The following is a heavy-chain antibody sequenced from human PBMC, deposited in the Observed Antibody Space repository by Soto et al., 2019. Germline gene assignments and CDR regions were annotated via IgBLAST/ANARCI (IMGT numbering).Heavy chain of an antibody. V-gene: IGHV3-23*01. D-gene: IGHD1-1*01. Sequence: PGGSLRLSCSASGFTFSSYAMIWVRQAPGKGLEWVSAVSGGSGTTSYADSVKGRFTISRDNSKNSLYLQMNSLRADDTAVFYCARGLSAGTGLGRGVHMDVWGEGTTVTVSS. CDR1: GFTFSSYA. J-gene: IGHJ6*03. CDR2: VSGGSGTT. CDR3: ARGLSAGTGLGRGVHMDV.